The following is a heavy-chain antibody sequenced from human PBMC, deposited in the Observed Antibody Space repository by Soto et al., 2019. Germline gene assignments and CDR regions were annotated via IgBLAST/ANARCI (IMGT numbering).Heavy chain of an antibody. CDR2: IYYSGST. Sequence: QVQLQESGPGLVKPSQTLSLTCTVSGGSISSGGYYWSWIRQHPGKGLEWIGYIYYSGSTYYNPSLKSRVTISIDTSKNQFSLKLSSVTAADTAVYYCARDLRFRGFYGMDVWGQGTTVTVSS. V-gene: IGHV4-31*03. CDR3: ARDLRFRGFYGMDV. D-gene: IGHD3-10*01. J-gene: IGHJ6*02. CDR1: GGSISSGGYY.